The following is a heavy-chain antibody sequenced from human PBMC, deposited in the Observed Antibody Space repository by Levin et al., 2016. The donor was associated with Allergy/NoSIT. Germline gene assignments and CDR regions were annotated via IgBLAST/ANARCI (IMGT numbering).Heavy chain of an antibody. V-gene: IGHV1-69*04. J-gene: IGHJ3*02. D-gene: IGHD2-15*01. Sequence: VRQMPGKGLEWMGRIIPILGIANYAQKFQGRVTITADKSTSTAYMELSSLRSEDTAVYYCARDCSGGSCYSGHAFDIWGQGTMVTVSS. CDR2: IIPILGIA. CDR3: ARDCSGGSCYSGHAFDI.